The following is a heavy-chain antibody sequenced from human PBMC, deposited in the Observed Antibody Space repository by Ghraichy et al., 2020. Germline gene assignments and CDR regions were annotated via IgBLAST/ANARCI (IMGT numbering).Heavy chain of an antibody. CDR1: GFTFSSYA. V-gene: IGHV3-30-3*01. D-gene: IGHD3-9*01. J-gene: IGHJ4*02. CDR3: ASKGEGTIFFNY. CDR2: ISYDGSNK. Sequence: GGSLRLSCAASGFTFSSYAMHWVRQAPGKGLEWVAIISYDGSNKYYADSVKGRFTISRDNSKNTLYVQMNSLRAEDTAVYFCASKGEGTIFFNYWGQGTLVTVSS.